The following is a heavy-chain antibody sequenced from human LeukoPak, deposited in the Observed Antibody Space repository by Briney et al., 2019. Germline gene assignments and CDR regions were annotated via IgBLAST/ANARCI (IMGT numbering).Heavy chain of an antibody. CDR3: ARNFYDTKKPWD. V-gene: IGHV4-61*02. Sequence: SQTLSLTCIVAGGSTSTDDYYSSWIRQPAGKGLEWIGRIYTRGGTNYNPPLKRRVTMSVDTSQNQFSLKLSSVTAADTAVYFCARNFYDTKKPWDWGQGTLVTVSS. D-gene: IGHD3-22*01. CDR2: IYTRGGT. J-gene: IGHJ4*02. CDR1: GGSTSTDDYY.